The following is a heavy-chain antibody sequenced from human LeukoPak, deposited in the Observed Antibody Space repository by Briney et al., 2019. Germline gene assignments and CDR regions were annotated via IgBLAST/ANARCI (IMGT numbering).Heavy chain of an antibody. D-gene: IGHD3-10*02. J-gene: IGHJ6*04. CDR2: INSDGSST. Sequence: TGGSLRLSCAASGFTFSSYWMHWVRQAPGKGLVWVSRINSDGSSTSYADSVKGRFTISRDNAKNTLYLQMNSLRAEDTAVYYCAELGITMIGGVWGKGTTVNISS. V-gene: IGHV3-74*01. CDR1: GFTFSSYW. CDR3: AELGITMIGGV.